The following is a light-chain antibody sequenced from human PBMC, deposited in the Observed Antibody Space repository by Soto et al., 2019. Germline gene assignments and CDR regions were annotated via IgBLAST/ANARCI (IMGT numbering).Light chain of an antibody. CDR2: DAS. CDR3: QQYNDWPPIT. J-gene: IGKJ4*01. CDR1: QSVISSN. Sequence: EIVLTQSPGTLSLSPGERATLSSRASQSVISSNLAWYQQKPGQAPRLVIFDASTRATGIPDRFTGRGSGTEFTLTISSLQSEDSAVYFCQQYNDWPPITFGGGTKVDIK. V-gene: IGKV3-15*01.